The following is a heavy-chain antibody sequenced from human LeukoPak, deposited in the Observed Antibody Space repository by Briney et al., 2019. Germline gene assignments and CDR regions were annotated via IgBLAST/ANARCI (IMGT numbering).Heavy chain of an antibody. D-gene: IGHD3-10*02. CDR2: ISWNSGSI. CDR3: AKVFDLTGYYGMDV. V-gene: IGHV3-9*01. CDR1: GFTFDDYA. Sequence: PGRSLRLSCAASGFTFDDYAMHWVRQAPGKGLDWVSGISWNSGSIGYADSVKGRFTISRDNAKNSLYLQMNSLRAEDTALYYCAKVFDLTGYYGMDVWGLGTTVTVSS. J-gene: IGHJ6*02.